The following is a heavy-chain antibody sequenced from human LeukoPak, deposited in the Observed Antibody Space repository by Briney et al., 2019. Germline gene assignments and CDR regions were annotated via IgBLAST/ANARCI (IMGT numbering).Heavy chain of an antibody. CDR3: ARAGGYSSSWYDSHFDY. J-gene: IGHJ4*02. V-gene: IGHV3-30-3*01. D-gene: IGHD6-13*01. CDR1: GFTFSSYA. Sequence: PGGSRRLSCAASGFTFSSYAMHWVRQAPGKGLEWVAVISYDGSNKYYADSVKGRFTISRDNSKNTLYLQMNSLRAEDTAVYYCARAGGYSSSWYDSHFDYWGQGTLVTVSS. CDR2: ISYDGSNK.